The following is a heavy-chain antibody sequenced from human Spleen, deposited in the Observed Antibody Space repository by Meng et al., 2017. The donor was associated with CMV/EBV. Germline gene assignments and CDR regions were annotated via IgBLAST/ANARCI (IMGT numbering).Heavy chain of an antibody. J-gene: IGHJ5*02. V-gene: IGHV1-2*02. D-gene: IGHD4-23*01. CDR3: AFEKDYGGNSILWFDP. Sequence: SGCTVIGYFLHWVRQAPGQGLEWMGCINSSTGGTNYEQKFQGRVTMTRDTSIRSAYMDLSGLRSDDTAVYYCAFEKDYGGNSILWFDPWGQGTLVTVSS. CDR2: INSSTGGT. CDR1: GCTVIGYF.